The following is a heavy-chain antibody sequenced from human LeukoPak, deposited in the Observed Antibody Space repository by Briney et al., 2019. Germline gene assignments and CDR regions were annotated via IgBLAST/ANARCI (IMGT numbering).Heavy chain of an antibody. CDR1: GFTFSNYW. CDR3: AKGMAYYDFWSGYSLYFDY. Sequence: GGSLRLSCAASGFTFSNYWMSWVRQAPGKGLEWVANIKRDGSEKYYGDSVKGRFTISRDNAKNSLYLQMNSLRVEDTAVYYCAKGMAYYDFWSGYSLYFDYWGQGTLVTVSS. D-gene: IGHD3-3*01. CDR2: IKRDGSEK. J-gene: IGHJ4*02. V-gene: IGHV3-7*01.